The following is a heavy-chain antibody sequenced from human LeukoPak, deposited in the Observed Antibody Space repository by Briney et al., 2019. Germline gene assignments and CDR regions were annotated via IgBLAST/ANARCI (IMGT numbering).Heavy chain of an antibody. J-gene: IGHJ2*01. Sequence: SETLSLTCTVSGGSISSSSYYWGWIRQPPGKGLEWIGSIYYSGSTYYNPSLKSRVTISVDTSKNQFSLKLSSVTAADTAGYYCARLPGTRRHWYFDLWGRGTLVTVSS. CDR3: ARLPGTRRHWYFDL. CDR2: IYYSGST. V-gene: IGHV4-39*01. D-gene: IGHD1-1*01. CDR1: GGSISSSSYY.